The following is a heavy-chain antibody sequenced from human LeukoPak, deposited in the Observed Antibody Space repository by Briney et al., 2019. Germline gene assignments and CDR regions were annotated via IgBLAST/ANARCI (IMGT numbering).Heavy chain of an antibody. CDR2: IRYDGSNK. Sequence: TGGSLRLSCAASGFTFSSYGMHWVRQAPGKGLEWVAFIRYDGSNKYYADSVKGRFTISRDNSKNTLYLQMNSLRAKDTAVYYCAKESIVVVVAATHRAFDIWGQGTMVTISS. CDR1: GFTFSSYG. D-gene: IGHD2-15*01. J-gene: IGHJ3*02. V-gene: IGHV3-30*02. CDR3: AKESIVVVVAATHRAFDI.